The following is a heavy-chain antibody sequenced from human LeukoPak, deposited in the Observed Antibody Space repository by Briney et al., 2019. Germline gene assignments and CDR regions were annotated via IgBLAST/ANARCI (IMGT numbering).Heavy chain of an antibody. D-gene: IGHD4-23*01. CDR1: GFTFSSYA. CDR3: ARDRTTVVPFDY. V-gene: IGHV3-30-3*01. J-gene: IGHJ4*02. CDR2: ILYDGSNK. Sequence: GRSLSLSCAASGFTFSSYAMHWVRQAPGKGLEWVAVILYDGSNKYYADSVRGRFTISRDNSKDTLYLQMNSLRAEDTAVYYCARDRTTVVPFDYWGQGTLVTVSS.